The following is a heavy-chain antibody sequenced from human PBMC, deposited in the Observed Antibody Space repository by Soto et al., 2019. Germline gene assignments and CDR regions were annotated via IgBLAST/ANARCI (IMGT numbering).Heavy chain of an antibody. V-gene: IGHV1-69*12. CDR2: IIPIFGTA. CDR1: GGTFSSYA. J-gene: IGHJ6*02. D-gene: IGHD1-1*01. CDR3: ARSKPGPVTYTYGMDV. Sequence: QVQLVQSGAEVKKPGPSVKVSCKASGGTFSSYAISWVRQAPGQGLEWMGGIIPIFGTADYAQKFQGRVTITGDDPPSTASMELSSLRSEHPAVYCWARSKPGPVTYTYGMDVWAQGTPVTVSS.